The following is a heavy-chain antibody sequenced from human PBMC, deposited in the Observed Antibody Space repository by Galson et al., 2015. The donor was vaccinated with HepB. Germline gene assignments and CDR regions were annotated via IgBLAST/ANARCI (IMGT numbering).Heavy chain of an antibody. CDR1: GGSTRNYY. Sequence: ETLSLTCTVSGGSTRNYYWTWIRQPPGKGLEWIASAHYSGSTSYNPSLKSRVTISVDTSNNQFSLRLSSVTAADTATYYCAKGLSGLASAFDIWGQGTTVIVSS. D-gene: IGHD7-27*01. CDR2: AHYSGST. CDR3: AKGLSGLASAFDI. V-gene: IGHV4-59*08. J-gene: IGHJ3*02.